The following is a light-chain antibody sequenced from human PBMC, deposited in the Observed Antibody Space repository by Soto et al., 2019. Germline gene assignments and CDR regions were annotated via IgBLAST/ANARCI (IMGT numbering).Light chain of an antibody. V-gene: IGLV2-14*01. CDR2: LVS. J-gene: IGLJ1*01. CDR3: TSWGI. CDR1: TSDIGDYNY. Sequence: QSALTQPASVSGSPGQSITISCTGTTSDIGDYNYVSWYQHLPDKVPKLIISLVSNQPSGVSNRFSGSKSGYTASLTISGLHSDDEGDYYCTSWGIFGPGTKLTAL.